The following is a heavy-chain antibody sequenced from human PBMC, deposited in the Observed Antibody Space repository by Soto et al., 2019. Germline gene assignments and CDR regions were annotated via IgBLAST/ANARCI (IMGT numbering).Heavy chain of an antibody. CDR1: GFTFGSYW. CDR2: IKQDGSEK. CDR3: ARDFSSYDY. V-gene: IGHV3-7*01. J-gene: IGHJ4*02. Sequence: PGGSLRLSCAASGFTFGSYWMSWVRQAPGKGLEWVANIKQDGSEKYYVDSVKGRFTISRDNAKNSLYLQMNSLRAEDTAVYCCARDFSSYDYWGQGTLVTVSS.